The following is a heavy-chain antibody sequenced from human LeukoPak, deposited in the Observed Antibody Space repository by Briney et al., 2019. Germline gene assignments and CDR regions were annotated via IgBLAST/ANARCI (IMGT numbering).Heavy chain of an antibody. CDR1: GFTFSSYA. D-gene: IGHD6-13*01. Sequence: GGSLRLSCAASGFTFSSYAMSWARQAPGKGLEWVSAISGSGGSTYYADSVKGRFTISRDNSKNTLYLQMNSLRAEDTAVYYCAKDFEDSSSWYSWFDPWGQGTLVTVSS. J-gene: IGHJ5*02. CDR2: ISGSGGST. CDR3: AKDFEDSSSWYSWFDP. V-gene: IGHV3-23*01.